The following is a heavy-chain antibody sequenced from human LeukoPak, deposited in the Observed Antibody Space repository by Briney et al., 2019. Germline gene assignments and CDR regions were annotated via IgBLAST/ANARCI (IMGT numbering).Heavy chain of an antibody. CDR3: AREVLYGDYSLREDMDV. CDR1: GFTFSSYW. J-gene: IGHJ6*04. CDR2: IKQDGSEK. Sequence: PGGSLRLSCAASGFTFSSYWTSWVRQAPGKGLEWVANIKQDGSEKYYVDSVKGRFTISRDNAKNSLYLQMNSLRAEDTAVYYCAREVLYGDYSLREDMDVWGKGTTVTVSS. D-gene: IGHD4-17*01. V-gene: IGHV3-7*01.